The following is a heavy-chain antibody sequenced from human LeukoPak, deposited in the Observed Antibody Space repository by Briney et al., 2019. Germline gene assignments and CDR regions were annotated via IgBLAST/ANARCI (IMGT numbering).Heavy chain of an antibody. CDR2: ISAYSDNT. J-gene: IGHJ6*02. Sequence: ASVKVSCKASGFTFTSYGFNWVRQAPGQGLEWMGWISAYSDNTNFAQKFQDRVTMTTDTSTSTAYMELRSLRSDDTAVYYCARDGVEMATYYYYAMDVWRQGTTVTVSS. CDR1: GFTFTSYG. V-gene: IGHV1-18*04. D-gene: IGHD5-24*01. CDR3: ARDGVEMATYYYYAMDV.